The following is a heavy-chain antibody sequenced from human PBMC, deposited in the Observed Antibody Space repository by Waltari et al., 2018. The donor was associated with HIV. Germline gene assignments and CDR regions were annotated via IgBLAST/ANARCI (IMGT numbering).Heavy chain of an antibody. CDR3: VTSAPFNY. CDR2: INSDGTTT. V-gene: IGHV3-74*01. Sequence: EVQLVESGGGLVLPGESLRRPCVASGFTLSCDWMHWVRQVPGKRLVWVSRINSDGTTTLYADSVKGRFTISRDDAKNTLYLQMNNLRAEDTAIYYCVTSAPFNYWGQGTLVTVSS. J-gene: IGHJ4*02. D-gene: IGHD3-10*01. CDR1: GFTLSCDW.